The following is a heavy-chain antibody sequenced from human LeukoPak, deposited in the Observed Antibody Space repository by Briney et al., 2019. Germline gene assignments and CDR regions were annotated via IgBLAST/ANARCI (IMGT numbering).Heavy chain of an antibody. D-gene: IGHD5/OR15-5a*01. J-gene: IGHJ4*02. CDR1: GGSFSGYF. CDR2: ISHTGNT. V-gene: IGHV4-34*01. Sequence: SETLSLTCAVYGGSFSGYFWSWIRQPPGKGLEWIGEISHTGNTAYKSSLKSRVTISLDTSKNQFSLKLSSVTAADTAVYYCASKTVSTGVDYWGQGTLVTVSS. CDR3: ASKTVSTGVDY.